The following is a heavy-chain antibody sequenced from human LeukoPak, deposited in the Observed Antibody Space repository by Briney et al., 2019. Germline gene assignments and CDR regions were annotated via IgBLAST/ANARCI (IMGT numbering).Heavy chain of an antibody. V-gene: IGHV1-69*13. CDR2: IIPIFGTA. CDR3: AIIEGRAVTTVVY. D-gene: IGHD4-11*01. CDR1: GGTFSSYA. J-gene: IGHJ4*02. Sequence: GASVKVSCKASGGTFSSYAISWVRQAPGQGLEWMGGIIPIFGTANHAQKFQGGVTITADESTSTAYMELSSLRSEDTAVYYCAIIEGRAVTTVVYWGQGTLVTVSS.